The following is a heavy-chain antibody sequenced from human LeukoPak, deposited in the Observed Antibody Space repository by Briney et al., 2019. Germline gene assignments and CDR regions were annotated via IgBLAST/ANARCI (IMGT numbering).Heavy chain of an antibody. Sequence: GGSLRLSCAASGFTVSSNYMSWVRQAPGKGLEWVSVIYSGGSTYYADSVKGRFTISRDNSKNTLYLQMNSLRAEDTAVYYCARDHGSGWYLIGMDVWGQGTTVTVSS. CDR2: IYSGGST. J-gene: IGHJ6*02. V-gene: IGHV3-66*01. CDR1: GFTVSSNY. D-gene: IGHD6-19*01. CDR3: ARDHGSGWYLIGMDV.